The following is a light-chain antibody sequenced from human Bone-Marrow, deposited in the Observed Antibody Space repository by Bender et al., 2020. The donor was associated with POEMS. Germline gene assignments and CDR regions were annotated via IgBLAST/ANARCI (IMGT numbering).Light chain of an antibody. J-gene: IGLJ3*02. Sequence: QSALTQPASVSGSPGQSITISCTGTSSDVGGYNYVSWYQQHPGKVPKLMIYDVTNRPSGVSNRFSGSKSGNTASLTISGLQAEDEAHYYCSSYISGDTWVFGGGTKVTVL. CDR3: SSYISGDTWV. CDR2: DVT. CDR1: SSDVGGYNY. V-gene: IGLV2-14*03.